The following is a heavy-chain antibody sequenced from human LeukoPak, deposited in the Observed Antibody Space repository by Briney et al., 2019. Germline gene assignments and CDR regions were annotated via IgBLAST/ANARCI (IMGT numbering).Heavy chain of an antibody. CDR1: GFTFDDYA. CDR2: ISWNSGSI. J-gene: IGHJ1*01. CDR3: VTDSLNQH. V-gene: IGHV3-9*01. Sequence: GGSLRLSCAASGFTFDDYAMHWVRQAPGKGLEWVSGISWNSGSIGYADSVKGRFTISRDNAKDSLYLQVNSLRAEDTALYYCVTDSLNQHWGQGTLVTVSS.